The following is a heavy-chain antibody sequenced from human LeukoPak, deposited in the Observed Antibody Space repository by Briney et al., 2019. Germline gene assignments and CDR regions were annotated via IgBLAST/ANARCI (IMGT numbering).Heavy chain of an antibody. CDR1: GGSISSSSYY. CDR3: GVVAAIMRYYYYYMDV. D-gene: IGHD2-15*01. V-gene: IGHV4-39*01. J-gene: IGHJ6*03. CDR2: IYYSGST. Sequence: KPSETLSLTCTVSGGSISSSSYYWGWIRQPPGKGLEGIGSIYYSGSTYYNPSLKSRVTISVDTSKNQFSLKLSSVTAADTAVYYCGVVAAIMRYYYYYMDVWGKGTTVTVSS.